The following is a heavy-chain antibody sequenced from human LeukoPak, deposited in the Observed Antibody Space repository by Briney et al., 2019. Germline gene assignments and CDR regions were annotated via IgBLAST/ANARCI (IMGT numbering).Heavy chain of an antibody. J-gene: IGHJ6*02. CDR3: ARGGVYDILTGYYDYYYGMDV. Sequence: GGSLRLSCAASGFAFSAYAMHWVRQAPGNGLEYVSAISSNEGSTYYADSVKGRFTISRDNSKNTLYLQMGSLRAEDMAVYYCARGGVYDILTGYYDYYYGMDVWGQGTTVTVSS. V-gene: IGHV3-64*02. CDR1: GFAFSAYA. CDR2: ISSNEGST. D-gene: IGHD3-9*01.